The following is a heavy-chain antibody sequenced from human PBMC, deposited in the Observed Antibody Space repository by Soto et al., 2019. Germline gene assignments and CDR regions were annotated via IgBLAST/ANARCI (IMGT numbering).Heavy chain of an antibody. J-gene: IGHJ6*03. CDR1: GFSLSTSGMC. CDR3: ARFIRRQVPAATPPWYYYYYMDV. CDR2: IDWDDDK. Sequence: SGPTLVNPTQTLTLTCTFSGFSLSTSGMCVSWIRQPPGKALEWLARIDWDDDKYYSTSLKTRLTISKDTSKNQVVLTMTNMEPVDTATYYCARFIRRQVPAATPPWYYYYYMDVWGKGTTVTVSS. D-gene: IGHD2-2*02. V-gene: IGHV2-70*11.